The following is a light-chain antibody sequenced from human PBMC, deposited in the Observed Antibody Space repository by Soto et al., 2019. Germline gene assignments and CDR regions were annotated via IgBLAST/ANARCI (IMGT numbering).Light chain of an antibody. J-gene: IGKJ1*01. CDR2: GAS. Sequence: EIVLTQSPGTLSLSPGERAALSRRASQSVSSTYLAWYQQKPGQAPRLLIYGASSRATGIPDRFSGGGSGTDFTLTISRVEPEDFAVYYCQQCGSSPWTFGQGTKV. CDR1: QSVSSTY. CDR3: QQCGSSPWT. V-gene: IGKV3-20*01.